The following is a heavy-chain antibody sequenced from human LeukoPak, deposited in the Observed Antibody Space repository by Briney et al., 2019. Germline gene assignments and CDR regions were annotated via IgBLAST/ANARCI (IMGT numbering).Heavy chain of an antibody. D-gene: IGHD3-10*01. CDR3: ARGTYYYGSGSYLYYYYMDV. CDR2: IYYSGST. V-gene: IGHV4-39*07. CDR1: GGSISSSSYY. J-gene: IGHJ6*03. Sequence: SETLSLTCTVSGGSISSSSYYWGWIRQPPGKGLEWIGSIYYSGSTYYNPSLKSRVTISVDTSKNQFSLKLSSVTAADTAVYYCARGTYYYGSGSYLYYYYMDVWGKGTTVTVSS.